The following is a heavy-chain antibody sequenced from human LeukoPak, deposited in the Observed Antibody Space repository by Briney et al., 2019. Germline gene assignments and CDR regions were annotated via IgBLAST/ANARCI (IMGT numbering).Heavy chain of an antibody. CDR1: GFTFSSYV. Sequence: RGSLRLSCAATGFTFSSYVMNWVRQAPGKGLEWVSSISSSSSYIYYADSVKGRFTISRDNAKNSLYLQMNSLRAEDTAVYYCAREYGYTRHFDYWGQGTLVTVSS. CDR2: ISSSSSYI. CDR3: AREYGYTRHFDY. V-gene: IGHV3-21*01. D-gene: IGHD5-24*01. J-gene: IGHJ4*02.